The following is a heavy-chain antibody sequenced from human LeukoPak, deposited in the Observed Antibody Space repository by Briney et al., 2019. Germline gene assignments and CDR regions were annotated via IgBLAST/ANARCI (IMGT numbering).Heavy chain of an antibody. Sequence: HPGGSLRLSCAASGFTFSSYAMSWVRQAPGKGLEWVSAISGSGGSTYYADSVKGRFTISRDNSKNTLYLQMNSLRAEDTAVYYCAKDSSSLFLQVRRRRVPFFDYWGQGTLVTVSS. J-gene: IGHJ4*02. CDR3: AKDSSSLFLQVRRRRVPFFDY. CDR2: ISGSGGST. D-gene: IGHD6-13*01. V-gene: IGHV3-23*01. CDR1: GFTFSSYA.